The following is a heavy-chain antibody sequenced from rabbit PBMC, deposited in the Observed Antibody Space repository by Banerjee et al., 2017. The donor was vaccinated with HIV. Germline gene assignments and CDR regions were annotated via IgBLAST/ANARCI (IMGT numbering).Heavy chain of an antibody. J-gene: IGHJ4*01. CDR1: GFDFNNYH. V-gene: IGHV1S7*01. D-gene: IGHD4-1*01. CDR3: ARVMYSSGWGADFNL. Sequence: QLVESGGGLVQPGGSLKLSCKASGFDFNNYHMCWVRQAPGKGLEWIGYIDPVFGSTYSASGVNGRFTISSHNAQNTVYLQLNSLTAADTATYFCARVMYSSGWGADFNLWGPGTLVTVS. CDR2: IDPVFGST.